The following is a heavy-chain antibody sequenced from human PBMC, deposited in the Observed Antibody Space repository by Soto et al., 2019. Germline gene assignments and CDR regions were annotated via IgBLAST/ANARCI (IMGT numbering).Heavy chain of an antibody. D-gene: IGHD3-3*01. V-gene: IGHV4-34*01. J-gene: IGHJ4*02. CDR1: GGSFSGYY. CDR2: IKHSGST. Sequence: QVQLQQWGAGLLKPSETLSLTCAVYGGSFSGYYWSWIRQPPGKGLEWIGEIKHSGSTNYNPSLKSRVTISVETSKNPFSLKLSSVTAADTAVYYCARGRRTIFGVVTYFDYWCQGTLVIVSS. CDR3: ARGRRTIFGVVTYFDY.